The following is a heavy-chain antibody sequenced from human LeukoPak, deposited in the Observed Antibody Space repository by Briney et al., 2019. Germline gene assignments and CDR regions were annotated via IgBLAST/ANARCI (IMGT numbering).Heavy chain of an antibody. Sequence: GESLKISCKGSGYSFTTYWIGWVRQMPGKGLEWMGIIYPGDSESRYSPSLQGQVTISVDKSISTAYLQWSSLKASDTAMYYCARHSGTIAAALGGGGWFDPWGQGTLVTVSS. D-gene: IGHD6-13*01. CDR1: GYSFTTYW. V-gene: IGHV5-51*01. CDR3: ARHSGTIAAALGGGGWFDP. J-gene: IGHJ5*02. CDR2: IYPGDSES.